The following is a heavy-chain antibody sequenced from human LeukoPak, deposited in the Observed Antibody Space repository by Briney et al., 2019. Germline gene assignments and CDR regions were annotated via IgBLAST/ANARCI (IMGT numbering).Heavy chain of an antibody. CDR3: ARVKQQLVRLLGRDTTYYYYYYIDV. J-gene: IGHJ6*03. CDR2: IKQVGSEK. D-gene: IGHD6-13*01. V-gene: IGHV3-7*01. CDR1: GFTFSNYW. Sequence: GGSLRLSCAASGFTFSNYWMSWVRQAQGKGWEGVANIKQVGSEKRYVDSVKGRFTISRDNAKNSLFLQMNSLRAEDTAVYYCARVKQQLVRLLGRDTTYYYYYYIDVWGKGTTVTVSS.